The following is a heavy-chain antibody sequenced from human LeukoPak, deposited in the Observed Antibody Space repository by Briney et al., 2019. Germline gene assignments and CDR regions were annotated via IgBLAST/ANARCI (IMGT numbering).Heavy chain of an antibody. CDR3: ARDHKDDSSGSEVTYYYYMDV. Sequence: GGTLRLSCAASGFTFSSYGMSWVRQAPGKGLEWVSYISSSGSTIYYADSVKGRFTISRDNAKNSLYLQMNSLRAEDTAVYYCARDHKDDSSGSEVTYYYYMDVWGKGTTVTISS. CDR1: GFTFSSYG. D-gene: IGHD3-10*01. CDR2: ISSSGSTI. V-gene: IGHV3-48*04. J-gene: IGHJ6*03.